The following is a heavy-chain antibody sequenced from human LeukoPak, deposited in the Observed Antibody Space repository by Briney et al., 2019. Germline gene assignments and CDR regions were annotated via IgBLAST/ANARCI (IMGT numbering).Heavy chain of an antibody. V-gene: IGHV3-7*01. CDR1: GFTFSSFW. D-gene: IGHD5-12*01. J-gene: IGHJ4*02. CDR2: INQDGSEK. CDR3: ARDGGVSGYDLLDY. Sequence: PGGSLRLSCAASGFTFSSFWMTWVRQAPGKGLEWEANINQDGSEKYYVDSVKGRFTISRDNAKNSVYLQMNSLRAEDTAVYYCARDGGVSGYDLLDYWGQGTLVTVSS.